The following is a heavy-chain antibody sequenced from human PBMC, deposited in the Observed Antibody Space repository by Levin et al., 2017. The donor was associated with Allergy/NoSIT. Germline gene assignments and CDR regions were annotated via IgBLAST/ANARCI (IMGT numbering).Heavy chain of an antibody. J-gene: IGHJ3*02. CDR3: ARVSLVQLERQIDAFDI. V-gene: IGHV3-20*04. Sequence: GGSLRLSCAASGFTFDDYGMSWVRQAPGKGLEWVSGINWNGGSTGYADSVKGRFTISRDNAKNSLYLQMNSLRAEDTALYYCARVSLVQLERQIDAFDIWGQGTMVTVSS. CDR2: INWNGGST. CDR1: GFTFDDYG. D-gene: IGHD1-1*01.